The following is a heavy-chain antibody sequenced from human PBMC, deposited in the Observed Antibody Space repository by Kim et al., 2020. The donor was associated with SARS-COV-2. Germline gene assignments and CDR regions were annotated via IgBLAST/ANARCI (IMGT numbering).Heavy chain of an antibody. CDR3: AGDEYCSSTSCYRGGWFDP. Sequence: SETLSLTCTVSGGSISSGGYYWSWIRQHPGKGLEWIGYIYYSGSTYYNPSLKSRVTISVDTSKNQFSLKLSSVTAADTAVYYCAGDEYCSSTSCYRGGWFDPWGQGTLVTVSS. CDR1: GGSISSGGYY. V-gene: IGHV4-31*03. D-gene: IGHD2-2*01. J-gene: IGHJ5*02. CDR2: IYYSGST.